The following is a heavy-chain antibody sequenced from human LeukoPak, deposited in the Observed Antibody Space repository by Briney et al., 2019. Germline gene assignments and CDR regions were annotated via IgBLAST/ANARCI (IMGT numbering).Heavy chain of an antibody. CDR2: IYYSGST. D-gene: IGHD6-19*01. CDR1: GGSISSSSYY. V-gene: IGHV4-39*01. Sequence: SETLSLTCTVSGGSISSSSYYWGWLRQPPGKGLEWIGSIYYSGSTYYNPSLKSRVTISVDTSKNQFSLKLSSVTAADTAVYYCARHYRSGWYPTDYWGQGTLVTVSS. J-gene: IGHJ4*02. CDR3: ARHYRSGWYPTDY.